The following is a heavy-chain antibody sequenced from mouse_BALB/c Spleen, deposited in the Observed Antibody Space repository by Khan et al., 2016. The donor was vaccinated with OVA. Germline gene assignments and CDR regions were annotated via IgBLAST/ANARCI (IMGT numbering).Heavy chain of an antibody. CDR1: GYIFTSYW. J-gene: IGHJ2*01. CDR3: AREEALYHFDH. D-gene: IGHD3-2*02. CDR2: IYPGTDNS. V-gene: IGHV1-76*01. Sequence: QVQLKQSGAELVRPGASVKLSCKTSGYIFTSYWIHWVKQRSGQGLEWIARIYPGTDNSYYNEKFKDKATLTADKSSSTAHMQLSSPKSEDSDVYVCAREEALYHFDHWGQGTTLTVSS.